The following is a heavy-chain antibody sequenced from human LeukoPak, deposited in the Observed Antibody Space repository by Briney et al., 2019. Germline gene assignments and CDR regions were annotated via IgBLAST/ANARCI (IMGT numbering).Heavy chain of an antibody. CDR2: MNPSSGDT. CDR3: ARHPARHNPFDF. CDR1: GYTFTHYY. J-gene: IGHJ4*02. V-gene: IGHV1-2*02. D-gene: IGHD1-14*01. Sequence: ASVKVSCKASGYTFTHYYIHWVRQAPGQGLEWMGWMNPSSGDTNYAQRYQGRVTLTRNTSITTAYMELSRLRSDDTAVYYCARHPARHNPFDFWVQGTVVSVSS.